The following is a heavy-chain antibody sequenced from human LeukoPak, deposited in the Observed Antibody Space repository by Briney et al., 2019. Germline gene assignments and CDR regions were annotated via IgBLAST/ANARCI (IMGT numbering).Heavy chain of an antibody. V-gene: IGHV4-59*01. CDR3: ARDSRQYSSSYDI. J-gene: IGHJ3*02. CDR1: GGSISSYY. Sequence: SETLSLTCTVSGGSISSYYWSWIRQPPGKGLEWIGYIYYSGSTNYNPSLKSRVTISVDTSKNQFSLKLSSVTAADTAVYYCARDSRQYSSSYDIWGQGTMVTVSS. CDR2: IYYSGST. D-gene: IGHD6-6*01.